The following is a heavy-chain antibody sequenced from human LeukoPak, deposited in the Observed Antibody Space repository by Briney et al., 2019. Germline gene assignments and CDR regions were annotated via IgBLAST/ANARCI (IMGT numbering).Heavy chain of an antibody. D-gene: IGHD5-24*01. CDR2: INPGGDNT. CDR3: ARIRDGYNDAYDI. V-gene: IGHV1-46*01. CDR1: GYTFTKSY. Sequence: ASVKVSCKASGYTFTKSYIHWVRQAPGQRLEWMGLINPGGDNTNYAQNFQGGVTMTSDTSARTVYMELSSLRSEDTAIYYCARIRDGYNDAYDIWGQGTVVTVPS. J-gene: IGHJ3*02.